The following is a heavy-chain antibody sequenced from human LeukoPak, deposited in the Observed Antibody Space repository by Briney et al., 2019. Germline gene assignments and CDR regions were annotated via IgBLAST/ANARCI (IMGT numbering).Heavy chain of an antibody. CDR1: VYTVTSYY. J-gene: IGHJ4*02. CDR3: ARDSIPLPDDIPNYFDY. V-gene: IGHV1-46*01. D-gene: IGHD2-2*02. Sequence: ASVTVSCKSSVYTVTSYYMHWVRQAPGQGREWMGIINPSSGSTSHAQKFQGRVTMTRDTSTSTVYMELSSLRSEDTALYYCARDSIPLPDDIPNYFDYWGQGTLVTASS. CDR2: INPSSGST.